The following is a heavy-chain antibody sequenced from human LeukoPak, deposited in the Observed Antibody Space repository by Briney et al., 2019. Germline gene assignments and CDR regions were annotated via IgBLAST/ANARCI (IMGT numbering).Heavy chain of an antibody. CDR3: AKDAQGASRPRGYLDY. CDR1: GVTFSNYG. J-gene: IGHJ4*02. V-gene: IGHV3-64*01. CDR2: ISSNGGST. D-gene: IGHD1-26*01. Sequence: GGSLRLSCAASGVTFSNYGMHWVRQAPGQGLEYVSAISSNGGSTYYANSVKGRYTISRDNSKNTLYLQMNSLRAEDTAIYYCAKDAQGASRPRGYLDYWGQGTLVTVSP.